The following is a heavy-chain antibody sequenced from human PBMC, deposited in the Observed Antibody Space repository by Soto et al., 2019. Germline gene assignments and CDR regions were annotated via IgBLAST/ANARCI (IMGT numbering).Heavy chain of an antibody. D-gene: IGHD4-4*01. J-gene: IGHJ4*02. CDR3: AKDLSSNPSWYFDY. V-gene: IGHV3-23*01. CDR2: ISGSGGST. CDR1: GFTFSSYA. Sequence: GGSLRLSCAASGFTFSSYAMGWVRQAPGKGLEWVSAISGSGGSTYYADSVKGRFTISRDNSKNTLYLQMNSLRAEDTAVYYCAKDLSSNPSWYFDYWGQGTLVTVSS.